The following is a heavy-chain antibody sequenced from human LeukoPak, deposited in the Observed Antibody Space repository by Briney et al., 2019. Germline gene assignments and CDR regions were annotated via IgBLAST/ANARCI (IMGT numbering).Heavy chain of an antibody. CDR3: ARLGHGYNYGYYFDY. J-gene: IGHJ4*02. V-gene: IGHV4-39*07. Sequence: PSETLSLTCTVSGGSISSSSYYWGWIRQPPGKGLEWIGEINHSGSTNYNPSLKIRVTISVDTSKNQFSLKLSSVTAADTAVYYCARLGHGYNYGYYFDYWGQGTLVTVSS. CDR1: GGSISSSSYY. CDR2: INHSGST. D-gene: IGHD5-24*01.